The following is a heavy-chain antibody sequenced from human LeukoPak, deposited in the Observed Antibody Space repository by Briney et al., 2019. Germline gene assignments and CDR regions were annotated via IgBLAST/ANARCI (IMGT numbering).Heavy chain of an antibody. Sequence: LGGSLRLSCAASGFTFSSYAMSWVRQAPGKGLEWVSAISGTGGSTYYADSVKGRLTISRDNSKNTLYLQMNSLRAEDTAVYYCAKDLGFLDNQLDYWGQGTLVTVSS. D-gene: IGHD3/OR15-3a*01. CDR1: GFTFSSYA. J-gene: IGHJ4*02. CDR3: AKDLGFLDNQLDY. CDR2: ISGTGGST. V-gene: IGHV3-23*01.